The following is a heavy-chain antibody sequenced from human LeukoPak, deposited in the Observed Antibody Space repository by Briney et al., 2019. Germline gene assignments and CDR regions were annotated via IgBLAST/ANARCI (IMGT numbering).Heavy chain of an antibody. V-gene: IGHV4-4*02. CDR3: ARDNWGSLDY. Sequence: SGTLSLTCAVSGGSISSSNWWSWVRQPPGRGLEWIGYDYNSECINCNPSLKSRVTISVDSSKNQIFLRLSSVTTADTAVYYCARDNWGSLDYWGQGTLVTVYS. CDR1: GGSISSSNW. J-gene: IGHJ4*02. CDR2: DYNSECI. D-gene: IGHD7-27*01.